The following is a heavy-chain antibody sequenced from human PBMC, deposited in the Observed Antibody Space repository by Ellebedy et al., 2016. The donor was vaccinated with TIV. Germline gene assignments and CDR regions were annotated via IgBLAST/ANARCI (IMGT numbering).Heavy chain of an antibody. V-gene: IGHV3-23*01. Sequence: GESLKISCAASGFTFSSYAMSWVRQAPGKGLEWVSAISGSGGSTYYADSVKGRFTISRDNAKNSLYLQMNSLRAEDTAVYYCAREGQWEFVRYFQHWGQGTLVTVSS. CDR1: GFTFSSYA. CDR2: ISGSGGST. D-gene: IGHD1-26*01. J-gene: IGHJ1*01. CDR3: AREGQWEFVRYFQH.